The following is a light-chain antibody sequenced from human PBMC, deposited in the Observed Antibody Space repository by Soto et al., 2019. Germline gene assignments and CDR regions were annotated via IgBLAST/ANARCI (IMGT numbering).Light chain of an antibody. CDR2: DAS. CDR3: QQRSNWPL. Sequence: TQSPSTLSASVGDRVTITCRASQSISSWLAWYQQKPGQAPRLLIYDASNRATGIPARFSGSGSGTDFTLTISSLEPEDFAVYYCQQRSNWPLFGGGTKVEIK. CDR1: QSISSW. J-gene: IGKJ4*01. V-gene: IGKV3-11*01.